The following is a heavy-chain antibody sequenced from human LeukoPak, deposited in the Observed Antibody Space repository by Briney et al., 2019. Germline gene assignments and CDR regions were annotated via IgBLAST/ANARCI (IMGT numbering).Heavy chain of an antibody. CDR1: GYTFTSYY. V-gene: IGHV1-46*01. J-gene: IGHJ4*02. CDR2: INPSGGST. CDR3: ARDGLARDYYDSSGYYPDFDY. Sequence: GASVKVSCKASGYTFTSYYMHWVRQAPGQGLEWMGIINPSGGSTSYAQKFQGRVTMTRDMSTSTVYMELSSLRAEDTAVYYCARDGLARDYYDSSGYYPDFDYWGQGTLVTVSS. D-gene: IGHD3-22*01.